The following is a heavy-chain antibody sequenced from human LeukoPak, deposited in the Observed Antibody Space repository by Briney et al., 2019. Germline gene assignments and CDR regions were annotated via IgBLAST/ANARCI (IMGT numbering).Heavy chain of an antibody. J-gene: IGHJ4*02. CDR2: MNPHSDNT. Sequence: ASVQNSSKTSGYTFTSYDINGVRQATGQGLEWMGWMNPHSDNTGYAQKFQGRVTMTRNTSISTAYMELSSLRSEDTAVYYCARLYSSGPDFWDWGQGTLVTVSS. D-gene: IGHD6-19*01. V-gene: IGHV1-8*01. CDR3: ARLYSSGPDFWD. CDR1: GYTFTSYD.